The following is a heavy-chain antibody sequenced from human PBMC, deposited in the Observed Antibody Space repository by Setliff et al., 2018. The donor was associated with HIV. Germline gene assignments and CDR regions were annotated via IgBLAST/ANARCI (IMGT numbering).Heavy chain of an antibody. Sequence: SETLSLTCAVYGGSFRGYYWNWIRQSPDKGLEWIGEIDHSGSTNYNPSLRGRVIMSADTPKSQFSLNLTSLTAGDTAVYYCARGTKGSRWSVTRINWFDTWGQGTLVTVSS. V-gene: IGHV4-34*01. D-gene: IGHD6-13*01. CDR2: IDHSGST. CDR3: ARGTKGSRWSVTRINWFDT. J-gene: IGHJ5*02. CDR1: GGSFRGYY.